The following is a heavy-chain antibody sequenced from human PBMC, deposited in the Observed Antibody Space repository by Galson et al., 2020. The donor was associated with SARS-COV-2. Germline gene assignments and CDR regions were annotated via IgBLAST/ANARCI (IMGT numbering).Heavy chain of an antibody. CDR1: GFTIRSYA. CDR2: LSGTGAST. D-gene: IGHD3-22*01. CDR3: AKGSSGYYYDNWFDP. V-gene: IGHV3-23*01. J-gene: IGHJ5*02. Sequence: GGYLRLSCAASGFTIRSYAMRWVRQPPGKGPARVSVLSGTGASTYYADSVKGRFTIARDNSRSTLYLQMNSLRVEDTAVYYCAKGSSGYYYDNWFDPWGQGTLVTVSA.